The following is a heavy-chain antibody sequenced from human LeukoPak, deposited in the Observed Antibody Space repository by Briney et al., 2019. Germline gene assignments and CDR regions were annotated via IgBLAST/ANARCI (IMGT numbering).Heavy chain of an antibody. Sequence: SETLSLTCTVSGGSISSRSYYWSWIRQPPGKGLEWIGYIYYSGSTNYNPSLKSRVTISVDTSKNQFSLKLSSATAADTAVYYCARPRGSSGPLDPWGQGTLVTVSS. J-gene: IGHJ5*02. D-gene: IGHD3-22*01. CDR3: ARPRGSSGPLDP. CDR2: IYYSGST. V-gene: IGHV4-61*01. CDR1: GGSISSRSYY.